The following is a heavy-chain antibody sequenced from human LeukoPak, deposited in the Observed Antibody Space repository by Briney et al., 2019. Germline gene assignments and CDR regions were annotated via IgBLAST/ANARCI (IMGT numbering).Heavy chain of an antibody. V-gene: IGHV4-59*12. Sequence: SETLFLTCTVSGGSISSYYWSWIRQPPGKGLEWIGYIYYSGSTNYNPSLKSRVTISVDTSKNQFSLKLSSVTAADTAVYYCARVGGYCSGGSCYSSYFAYWGQGTLVTVSS. CDR1: GGSISSYY. CDR3: ARVGGYCSGGSCYSSYFAY. D-gene: IGHD2-15*01. J-gene: IGHJ4*02. CDR2: IYYSGST.